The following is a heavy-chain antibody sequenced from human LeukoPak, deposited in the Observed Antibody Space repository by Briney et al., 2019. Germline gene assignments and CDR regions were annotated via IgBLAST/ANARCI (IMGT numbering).Heavy chain of an antibody. J-gene: IGHJ5*02. Sequence: GEPLKISCQASGYNFPNYWIAWVRQMPGKGLEWMGIIYPGTYDTRYSPSFRGQVTISADKSISTAYVQWNSLQASDTAMYYCVRRGDTRWFDPWGQGTLVIVSS. CDR1: GYNFPNYW. V-gene: IGHV5-51*01. D-gene: IGHD5-18*01. CDR3: VRRGDTRWFDP. CDR2: IYPGTYDT.